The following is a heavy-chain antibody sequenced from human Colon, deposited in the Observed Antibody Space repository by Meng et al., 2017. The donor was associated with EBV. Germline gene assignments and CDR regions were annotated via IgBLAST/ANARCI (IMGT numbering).Heavy chain of an antibody. V-gene: IGHV1-46*01. D-gene: IGHD4-17*01. Sequence: QVHLLQSGAEVKKPGASLKVSCKASGFPFTGYSIHWVRQAPGQGLEWMGIINPSSGYTRYAQKFQGRVTMTRDTSTSTVHMELSSLRSEDTAVFFCARDRGGDYAGYFDYWGRGTLVTVSS. CDR1: GFPFTGYS. J-gene: IGHJ4*02. CDR3: ARDRGGDYAGYFDY. CDR2: INPSSGYT.